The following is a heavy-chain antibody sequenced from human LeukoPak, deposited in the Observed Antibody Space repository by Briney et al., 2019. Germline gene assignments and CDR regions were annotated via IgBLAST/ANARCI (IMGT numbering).Heavy chain of an antibody. D-gene: IGHD4-17*01. Sequence: GGSLRLSCAASGFTFSSYSMNWVRQAPGRGLEWVSSISTSGVATYYSDSVKGRFTISRDNSKNTLYLQMNSLRAEDTAVYYCAGDYSARDYWGQGTLVTVSS. CDR3: AGDYSARDY. CDR1: GFTFSSYS. V-gene: IGHV3-23*01. J-gene: IGHJ4*02. CDR2: ISTSGVAT.